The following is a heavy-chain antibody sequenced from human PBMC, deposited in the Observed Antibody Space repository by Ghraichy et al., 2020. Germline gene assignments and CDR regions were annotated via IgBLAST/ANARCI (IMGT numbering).Heavy chain of an antibody. J-gene: IGHJ4*02. CDR2: ISSSSGYI. Sequence: LSLTCAASGFTLTNYYMNWVRQAPGKGLEWVSSISSSSGYIYYADSVKGRFTISRDNAMNSLYLEMNSLRAEDTAVYYCARDRGSGYDYWSGYLSGWGQGTLVTVSS. D-gene: IGHD3-3*01. V-gene: IGHV3-21*01. CDR1: GFTLTNYY. CDR3: ARDRGSGYDYWSGYLSG.